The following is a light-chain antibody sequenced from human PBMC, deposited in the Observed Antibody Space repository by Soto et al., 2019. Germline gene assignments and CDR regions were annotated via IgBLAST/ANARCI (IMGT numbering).Light chain of an antibody. CDR3: QQYNSYPWT. J-gene: IGKJ1*01. V-gene: IGKV1-5*01. Sequence: GDRVPITCRASQSISSWLAWYQQKPGKAPKLLIYDASSLESGVPSRFSGSGSGTEFTLTISSLQPDDFATYYCQQYNSYPWTFGQGTKVEI. CDR2: DAS. CDR1: QSISSW.